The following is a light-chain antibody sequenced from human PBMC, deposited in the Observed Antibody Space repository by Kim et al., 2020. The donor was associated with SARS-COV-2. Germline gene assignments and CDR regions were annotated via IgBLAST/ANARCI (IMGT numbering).Light chain of an antibody. CDR1: YSRSTI. Sequence: LSGGEGATRCCRARYSRSTILAWFQQKRGEAPRVLLYGAYARATGIPAWFSGSGYGTEFTLTISMLQCENFAVYCCQQYSYWRAFGQGTRLEIK. V-gene: IGKV3-15*01. CDR2: GAY. J-gene: IGKJ5*01. CDR3: QQYSYWRA.